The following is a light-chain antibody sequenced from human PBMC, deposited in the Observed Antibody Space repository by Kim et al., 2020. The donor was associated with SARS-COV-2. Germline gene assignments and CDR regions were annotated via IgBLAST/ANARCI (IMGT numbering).Light chain of an antibody. CDR2: AAS. V-gene: IGKV1-39*01. CDR1: QSISTN. CDR3: QQSNSTPLT. Sequence: ASVGDRVTITCRASQSISTNLNWYQQKSGKAPKLLIYAASSLQGVVPSRFSGSGSGTDFTLTISSLQPEDSATYYCQQSNSTPLTFGGGTRVEI. J-gene: IGKJ4*01.